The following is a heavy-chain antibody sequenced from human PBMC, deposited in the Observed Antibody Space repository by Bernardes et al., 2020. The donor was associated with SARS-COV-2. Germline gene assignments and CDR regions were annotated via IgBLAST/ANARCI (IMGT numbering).Heavy chain of an antibody. D-gene: IGHD6-19*01. V-gene: IGHV3-7*01. CDR1: GFTFSSYW. Sequence: WGSLRVCCAASGFTFSSYWMSWVRQAPGKGLEWVANIKQDGSEKYYVDSVKGRFTISRDNAKNSLYLQMNSLRAEDTAVYYCASGSVAGPYYYYGMDVWGQGTTVTVSS. J-gene: IGHJ6*02. CDR3: ASGSVAGPYYYYGMDV. CDR2: IKQDGSEK.